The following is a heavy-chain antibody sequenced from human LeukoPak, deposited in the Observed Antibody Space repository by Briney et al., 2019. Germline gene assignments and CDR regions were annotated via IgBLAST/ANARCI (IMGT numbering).Heavy chain of an antibody. CDR1: GGSISSYY. CDR2: IFYSGST. V-gene: IGHV4-59*08. Sequence: PSETLSLTCNVSGGSISSYYWSWIRQPPGKGPERLGYIFYSGSTNFNPSLKSRVTMLVDTSKDQFSLKLSSVTAADTAVYYCARVGYYDSSGYYSPYYYYYMDVWGKGTTVTVSS. D-gene: IGHD3-22*01. J-gene: IGHJ6*03. CDR3: ARVGYYDSSGYYSPYYYYYMDV.